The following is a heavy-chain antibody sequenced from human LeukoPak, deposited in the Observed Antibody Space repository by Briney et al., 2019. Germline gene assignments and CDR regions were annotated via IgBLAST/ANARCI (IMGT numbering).Heavy chain of an antibody. CDR2: ISGSGDTT. Sequence: GGSLRLSCAASGFTFSSFAVSWVRQAPGKGLEWVSVISGSGDTTYSEDSVKGRFTISRVNSKNTLYLQMNSLRVEDTAIYYCTKGSVLTIFGVAWHAFDIWGQGTMVTVS. CDR1: GFTFSSFA. V-gene: IGHV3-23*01. D-gene: IGHD3-3*01. CDR3: TKGSVLTIFGVAWHAFDI. J-gene: IGHJ3*02.